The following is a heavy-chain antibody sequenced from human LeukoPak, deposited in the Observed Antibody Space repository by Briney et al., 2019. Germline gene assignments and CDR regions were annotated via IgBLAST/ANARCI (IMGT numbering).Heavy chain of an antibody. Sequence: SETLSLTCTVSGGSISSSSYYWGWIRQPPGKGLEWIGSIYYSGSTYYNPSLKSRVTISVDTSKNQFSLKLRSVTAADTAVYFCARQLIVVLPAEFDFWGQGTLVTVSS. V-gene: IGHV4-39*01. CDR1: GGSISSSSYY. CDR3: ARQLIVVLPAEFDF. CDR2: IYYSGST. J-gene: IGHJ4*02. D-gene: IGHD2-2*01.